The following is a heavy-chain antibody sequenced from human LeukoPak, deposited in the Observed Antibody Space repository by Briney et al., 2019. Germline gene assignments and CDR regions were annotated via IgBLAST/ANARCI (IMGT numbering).Heavy chain of an antibody. V-gene: IGHV3-23*01. CDR2: ISGSGGST. CDR3: AKQGCSSTSCLLIGFDY. Sequence: GGSLRLSCAASGFTFSSYAVSWVRQAPGKGLEWVSAISGSGGSTYYADSVKGRLTISRDNSKNTLYLQMNSLRAEDTAVYYCAKQGCSSTSCLLIGFDYWGQGTLVTVSS. CDR1: GFTFSSYA. J-gene: IGHJ4*02. D-gene: IGHD2-2*01.